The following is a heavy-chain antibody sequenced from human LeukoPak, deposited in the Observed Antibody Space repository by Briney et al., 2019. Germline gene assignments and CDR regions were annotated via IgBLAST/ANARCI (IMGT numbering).Heavy chain of an antibody. V-gene: IGHV3-33*03. Sequence: PGGSLRLSCAASGFTFSSYGMHWVRQAPGKGLEWVAVTWYGGSNKYYADSVKGRFTISRDNAKNALYLQMDSLRVEDTALYYCAKSGQVVSGVFDCWGQGTLVAVSS. D-gene: IGHD5/OR15-5a*01. CDR2: TWYGGSNK. CDR3: AKSGQVVSGVFDC. J-gene: IGHJ4*02. CDR1: GFTFSSYG.